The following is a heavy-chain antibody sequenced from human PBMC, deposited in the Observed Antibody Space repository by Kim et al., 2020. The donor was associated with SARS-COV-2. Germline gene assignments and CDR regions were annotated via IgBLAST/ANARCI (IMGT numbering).Heavy chain of an antibody. CDR1: GGSISSSNW. Sequence: SETLSLTCAVCGGSISSSNWWSWVRQPPGKGLEWIGEIYHSGSTNYNPSLKSRVTISVDKSKNQFSLKLSSVTAADTAVYYCARVGGTIFGVVIRGRYYGMDVWGQGTTVTVSS. CDR2: IYHSGST. V-gene: IGHV4-4*02. J-gene: IGHJ6*02. D-gene: IGHD3-3*01. CDR3: ARVGGTIFGVVIRGRYYGMDV.